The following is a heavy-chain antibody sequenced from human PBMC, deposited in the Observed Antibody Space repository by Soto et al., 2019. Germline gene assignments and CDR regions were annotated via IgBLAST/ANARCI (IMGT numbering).Heavy chain of an antibody. V-gene: IGHV4-59*01. CDR1: GGSISGYY. CDR3: ARSFTGYISSWGCFDP. D-gene: IGHD6-13*01. CDR2: IFYNGNT. J-gene: IGHJ5*02. Sequence: SETLSLTCTVSGGSISGYYWSWIRQSPGKGLEWIGFIFYNGNTIYNPSLKSRVAISVDTSRNQFSLKLTSVTAADTVVYYCARSFTGYISSWGCFDPWGRGTLVTVSS.